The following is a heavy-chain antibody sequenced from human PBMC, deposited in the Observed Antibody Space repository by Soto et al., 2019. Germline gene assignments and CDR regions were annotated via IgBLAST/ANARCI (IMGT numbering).Heavy chain of an antibody. J-gene: IGHJ5*02. CDR1: GGSIRSYY. V-gene: IGHV4-59*01. Sequence: QVQLQESGPGLVKPSETLSLTCAVSGGSIRSYYWTWIRQPPGKGLEWIGDIHFSGSTNYNPSLKSRVTISVDTSENQFSLKLSSVTAADTAVYYCARLKYSNWMGVDPWGQGTLVTVSS. CDR2: IHFSGST. D-gene: IGHD4-4*01. CDR3: ARLKYSNWMGVDP.